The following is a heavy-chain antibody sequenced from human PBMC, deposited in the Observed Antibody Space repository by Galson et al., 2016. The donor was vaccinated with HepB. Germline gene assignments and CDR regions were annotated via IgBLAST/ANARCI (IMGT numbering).Heavy chain of an antibody. CDR2: TRNKANSYST. CDR1: GFTFSDHY. J-gene: IGHJ4*02. CDR3: VKVGYCSGGSCPPLEN. Sequence: SCAAFGFTFSDHYMDWIRQAPGKGLEWVGRTRNKANSYSTEYAASVKGRFTISRDESKNSLYLQMNSLKTEDTAVYYCVKVGYCSGGSCPPLENWGQGILVTVSS. V-gene: IGHV3-72*01. D-gene: IGHD2-15*01.